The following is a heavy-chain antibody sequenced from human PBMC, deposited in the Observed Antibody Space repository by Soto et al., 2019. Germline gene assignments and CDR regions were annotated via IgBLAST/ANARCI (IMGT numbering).Heavy chain of an antibody. V-gene: IGHV5-10-1*01. D-gene: IGHD6-6*01. CDR1: GYSFTSYW. CDR2: IDPSDSYT. CDR3: ARGEYSSSIYYYYGMDV. J-gene: IGHJ6*02. Sequence: GESLKISCNGSGYSFTSYWISWVRQMPGKGLEWMGRIDPSDSYTNYSPSFQGHVTISADKSISTAYLQWSSLKASDTAMYYCARGEYSSSIYYYYGMDVWGQGTTVTVSS.